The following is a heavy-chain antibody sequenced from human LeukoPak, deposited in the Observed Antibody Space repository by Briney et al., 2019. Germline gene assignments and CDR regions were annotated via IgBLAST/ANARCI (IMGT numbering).Heavy chain of an antibody. D-gene: IGHD2-2*01. V-gene: IGHV1-69*01. Sequence: SVKVSCKASGGTFSRYAIGWVRQAPGQGLEWMGGIIPIFGTANFAQKFQGRVTITADESTSTAYMELSSLRSEDTAVYYCARNIVVVPEVDYYYYYMDVWGKGTTVTVSS. CDR3: ARNIVVVPEVDYYYYYMDV. CDR1: GGTFSRYA. J-gene: IGHJ6*03. CDR2: IIPIFGTA.